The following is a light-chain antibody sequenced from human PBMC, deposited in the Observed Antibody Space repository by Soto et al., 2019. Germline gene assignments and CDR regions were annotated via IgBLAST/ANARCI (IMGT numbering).Light chain of an antibody. CDR2: GAS. J-gene: IGKJ5*01. Sequence: EILMTQSPATLSVSPGLRTTLACRASQSISDTLAWYQRKPGQAPRLLIHGASTRATGFPARFSGSGSGTDFTLTISRLETEDFAVYYCQQYGSPITFGQGTRLEIK. CDR3: QQYGSPIT. V-gene: IGKV3-15*01. CDR1: QSISDT.